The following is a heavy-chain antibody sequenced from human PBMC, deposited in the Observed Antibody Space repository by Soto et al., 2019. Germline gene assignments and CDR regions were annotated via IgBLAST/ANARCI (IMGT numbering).Heavy chain of an antibody. V-gene: IGHV3-33*01. D-gene: IGHD6-19*01. Sequence: QVQLLESGGGVVQPGRSLRLSCAASGFTFRRYGMHWVRQAPGKGLEWVAVIWYDGSNKYYADSVKGRFTISRDNSKNTMYLQMNSLRAEDTAVYYCARDDGKQWLIRKFDYWGQGTLVTVSS. CDR2: IWYDGSNK. CDR3: ARDDGKQWLIRKFDY. CDR1: GFTFRRYG. J-gene: IGHJ4*02.